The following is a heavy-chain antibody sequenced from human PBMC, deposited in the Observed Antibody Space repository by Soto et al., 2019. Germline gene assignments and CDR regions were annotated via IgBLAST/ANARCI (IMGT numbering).Heavy chain of an antibody. D-gene: IGHD3-3*01. Sequence: PGGSLRLSCAASGFTFSSYSMNWVRQAPGKGLEWVSSISSSSYIYYADSVKGRFTISRDNAKNSLYLQMNSLRAEDTAVYYCARSPPESGYTFDYWGQGTLVTVSS. V-gene: IGHV3-21*01. J-gene: IGHJ4*02. CDR1: GFTFSSYS. CDR2: ISSSSYI. CDR3: ARSPPESGYTFDY.